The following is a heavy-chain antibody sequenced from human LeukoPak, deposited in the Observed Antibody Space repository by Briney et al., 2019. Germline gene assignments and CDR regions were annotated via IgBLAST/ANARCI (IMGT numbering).Heavy chain of an antibody. CDR2: IYYSGST. J-gene: IGHJ6*02. V-gene: IGHV4-31*03. CDR1: GGSISSGGYY. D-gene: IGHD3-9*01. CDR3: ARGHILTGYEYYYYYYGMDV. Sequence: SQTLSLTCTVSGGSISSGGYYWSWIRQHPGKGLEWIGYIYYSGSTYYNPSLKSRVTISVDTSKNQFSLKLSSVTAADTAVYYCARGHILTGYEYYYYYYGMDVWGQGTTVTVSS.